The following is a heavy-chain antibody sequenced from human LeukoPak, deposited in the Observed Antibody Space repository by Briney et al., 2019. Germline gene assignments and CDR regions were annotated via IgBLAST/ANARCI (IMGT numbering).Heavy chain of an antibody. CDR1: SGSISSGAYY. CDR3: AREEFGTACFDS. CDR2: IYHSGST. D-gene: IGHD1-7*01. J-gene: IGHJ4*02. Sequence: SETLSLTCTVSSGSISSGAYYWGWIRQPPGKGLEWVGSIYHSGSTFHNPSLKGRVTISVDTSKNQFYLKLTSVTAADTAVFFCAREEFGTACFDSWGQGTLSPSPQ. V-gene: IGHV4-39*07.